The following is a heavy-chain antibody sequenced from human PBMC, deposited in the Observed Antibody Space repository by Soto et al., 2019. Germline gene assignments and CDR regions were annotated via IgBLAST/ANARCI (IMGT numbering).Heavy chain of an antibody. Sequence: QLQLQESGPGLVKPSETLSLTCAVSGGSISSNSYFWGWIRQPPGKGLEWIGTIYYSGNTYYNPSLKSRLTISVDKSKNHFSLMLTSVTAADTAVYFCARVRRTVAVLPLDSWDQGTLVTVSS. CDR3: ARVRRTVAVLPLDS. CDR2: IYYSGNT. V-gene: IGHV4-39*02. CDR1: GGSISSNSYF. J-gene: IGHJ4*02. D-gene: IGHD6-19*01.